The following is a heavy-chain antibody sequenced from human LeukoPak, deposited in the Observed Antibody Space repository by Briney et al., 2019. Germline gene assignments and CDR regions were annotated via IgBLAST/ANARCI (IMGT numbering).Heavy chain of an antibody. D-gene: IGHD3-10*01. CDR3: ARDIMVREENWFDP. J-gene: IGHJ5*02. CDR1: GFTFDDYG. Sequence: GGSLRLSCAASGFTFDDYGMSWVRQAPVKGLEWVSGINWNGGSTGYADSVKGRFTISRDNAKNSLYLQMNSLRAEDTALYHCARDIMVREENWFDPWGQGTLVTVSS. CDR2: INWNGGST. V-gene: IGHV3-20*01.